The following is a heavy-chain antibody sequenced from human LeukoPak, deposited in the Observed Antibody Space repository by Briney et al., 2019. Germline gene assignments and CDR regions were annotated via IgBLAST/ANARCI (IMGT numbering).Heavy chain of an antibody. CDR3: ATPMANTFDAFDI. Sequence: VSVKVSCKPSGYIFRNYDINWVRQAPGQGLEWMGWMNRENGNTGYAQKFHGRVTMTRHAPTNTAYMELTSLRSEDTAVYFCATPMANTFDAFDIWGQGSRVTVSS. J-gene: IGHJ3*02. V-gene: IGHV1-8*01. D-gene: IGHD5-24*01. CDR1: GYIFRNYD. CDR2: MNRENGNT.